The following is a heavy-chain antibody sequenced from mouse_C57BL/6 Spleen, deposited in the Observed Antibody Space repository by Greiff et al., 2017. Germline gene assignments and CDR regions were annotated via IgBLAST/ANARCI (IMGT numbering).Heavy chain of an antibody. CDR1: GYTFTSYG. CDR2: IYPRSGNT. CDR3: ARRRLDYGSIDY. V-gene: IGHV1-81*01. D-gene: IGHD1-1*01. Sequence: QVQLKQSGAELARPGASVKLSCKASGYTFTSYGISWVKQRTGQGLEWIGEIYPRSGNTYYNEKFKGKATLTADKSSSTAYMELRSLTSEDSAVYFCARRRLDYGSIDYWGQGTTLTVSS. J-gene: IGHJ2*01.